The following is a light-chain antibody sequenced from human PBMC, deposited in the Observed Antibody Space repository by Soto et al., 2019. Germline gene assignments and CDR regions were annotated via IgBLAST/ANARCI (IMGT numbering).Light chain of an antibody. J-gene: IGKJ2*03. V-gene: IGKV1-12*01. CDR2: GAS. CDR1: HDVSSW. Sequence: DIQMTQSPSSFSASVGDRVTITCRASHDVSSWLAWYQQKPGKAPRLLIYGASTLQSGVPSRFSGSGSGTDFTLTISSLQPEDFATYYCQQANSPYSFGQGTK. CDR3: QQANSPYS.